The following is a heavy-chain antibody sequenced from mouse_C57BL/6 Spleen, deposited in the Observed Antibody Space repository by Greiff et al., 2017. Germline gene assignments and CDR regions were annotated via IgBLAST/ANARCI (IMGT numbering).Heavy chain of an antibody. Sequence: VQLVESGPELVKPGASVKISCKASGYAFSSSWMNWVKQRPGKGLEWIGRIYPGDGDTNYNGKFKGKATVTADKSSSTAYMQLSSLTSEDSAVYFCAREELGPFYYAMDYWGQGTSVTVSS. CDR2: IYPGDGDT. CDR1: GYAFSSSW. J-gene: IGHJ4*01. D-gene: IGHD4-1*01. V-gene: IGHV1-82*01. CDR3: AREELGPFYYAMDY.